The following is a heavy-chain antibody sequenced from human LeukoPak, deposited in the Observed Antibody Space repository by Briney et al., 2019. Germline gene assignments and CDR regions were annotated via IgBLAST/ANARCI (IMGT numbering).Heavy chain of an antibody. CDR1: GFTFSSYA. CDR3: AKDRVYCGGDCYSFDY. D-gene: IGHD2-21*01. Sequence: GGSLRLSCAASGFTFSSYAMSWVRQAPGKGLEWVSAISGSGGSTYYADSVKGRFTISRDNSKNTLYLQMNSLRAEDTAVYYCAKDRVYCGGDCYSFDYWGQGTLVTVSS. V-gene: IGHV3-23*01. J-gene: IGHJ4*02. CDR2: ISGSGGST.